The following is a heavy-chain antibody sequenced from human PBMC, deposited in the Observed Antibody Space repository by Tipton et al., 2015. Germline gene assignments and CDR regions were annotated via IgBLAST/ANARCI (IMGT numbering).Heavy chain of an antibody. V-gene: IGHV3-21*06. J-gene: IGHJ4*02. CDR1: GFSFSSDS. CDR2: ITSSSTYT. D-gene: IGHD2-15*01. CDR3: ARENRFGGRGYFDH. Sequence: SLRLSCAASGFSFSSDSMNWVRQAPGKGLEWISSITSSSTYTHYSDSVRGRFTISRDNAKNSLYLQMSRLRAEDTAVYYCARENRFGGRGYFDHWGRGTPVTVSS.